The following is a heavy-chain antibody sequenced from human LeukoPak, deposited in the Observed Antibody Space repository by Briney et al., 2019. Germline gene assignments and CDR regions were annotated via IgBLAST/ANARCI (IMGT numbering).Heavy chain of an antibody. Sequence: SETLSLTCTVSGGSISSSSYYWGWIRQPPGKGLEWIGSFYYTGTTYYNPSLKSRVTISVDTSKNQFSLKVSSVTAADTAVYYCARRAAAHSNFDYWGQGTPVTVSS. D-gene: IGHD6-13*01. J-gene: IGHJ4*02. CDR2: FYYTGTT. CDR3: ARRAAAHSNFDY. V-gene: IGHV4-39*01. CDR1: GGSISSSSYY.